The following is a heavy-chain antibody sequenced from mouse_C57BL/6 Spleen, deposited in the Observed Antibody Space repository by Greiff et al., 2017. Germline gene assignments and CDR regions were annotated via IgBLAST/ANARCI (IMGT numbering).Heavy chain of an antibody. Sequence: QVQLQQSGAELVRPGTSVKVSCKASGYAFTNYLIEWVKQRPGQGLEWIGVINPGSGGTNYNEKVKGKATLTADKSSSTAYMQLSSLTSEDSAVYFCARELGLFAYWGQGTLVTVSA. CDR2: INPGSGGT. J-gene: IGHJ3*01. CDR1: GYAFTNYL. V-gene: IGHV1-54*01. D-gene: IGHD4-1*01. CDR3: ARELGLFAY.